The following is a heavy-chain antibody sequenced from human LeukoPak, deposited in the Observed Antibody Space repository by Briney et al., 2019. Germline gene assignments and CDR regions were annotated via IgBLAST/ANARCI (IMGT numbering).Heavy chain of an antibody. CDR2: ISAYNGNT. V-gene: IGHV1-18*01. CDR1: GYTFTSYG. J-gene: IGHJ6*02. Sequence: ASVKVSCKASGYTFTSYGISWVRRAPGQGLEWMGWISAYNGNTNYAQKLQGRVTMTTDTSTSTAYMELRSLRSDDTAVYYCARDHSSSWSYYYYGMDVWGQGTTVTVSS. CDR3: ARDHSSSWSYYYYGMDV. D-gene: IGHD6-13*01.